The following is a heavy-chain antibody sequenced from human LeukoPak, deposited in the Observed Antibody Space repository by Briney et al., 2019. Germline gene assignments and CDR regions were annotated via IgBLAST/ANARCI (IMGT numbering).Heavy chain of an antibody. D-gene: IGHD4-17*01. CDR1: GFTFGSYA. V-gene: IGHV3-30-3*01. J-gene: IGHJ4*02. CDR3: ARGGLYGDYAYFDY. CDR2: ITYDGNNE. Sequence: GGSLRLSCAASGFTFGSYAMSWVRQAPGKGLEWVAVITYDGNNEYYADSVKGRFTISRDNSKNTLYLQMNSLRAEDTAVYYCARGGLYGDYAYFDYWGQGTLVTVSS.